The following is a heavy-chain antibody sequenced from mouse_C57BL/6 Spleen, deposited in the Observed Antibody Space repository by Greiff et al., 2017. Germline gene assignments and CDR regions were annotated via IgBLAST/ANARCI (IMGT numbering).Heavy chain of an antibody. CDR2: IDPNSGGT. Sequence: QVQLQQPGAELVKPGASVKLSCKASGYTFTSYWMHWVKQRPGRGLEWIGRIDPNSGGTKYNEKLKSKATLTIDKPSSTAYMQLSSLTSEDAAVCYCALEEGYYDYEFAYWGQGTLVTVSA. CDR3: ALEEGYYDYEFAY. CDR1: GYTFTSYW. J-gene: IGHJ3*01. D-gene: IGHD2-4*01. V-gene: IGHV1-72*01.